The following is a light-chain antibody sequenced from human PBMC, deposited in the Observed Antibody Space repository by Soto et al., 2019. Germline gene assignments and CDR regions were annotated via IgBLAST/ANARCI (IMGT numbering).Light chain of an antibody. CDR3: ETWDTNVVV. CDR2: LEGSGSY. CDR1: SGHSTYI. Sequence: QALVTQSSSASASLGSSVKLTCTLSSGHSTYIIAWHQQQPGKAPRYLMKLEGSGSYNKGSGIPDRFSGSSSGADRYLTISNLQFEDEADYYCETWDTNVVVFGGGTKLTVL. J-gene: IGLJ2*01. V-gene: IGLV4-60*02.